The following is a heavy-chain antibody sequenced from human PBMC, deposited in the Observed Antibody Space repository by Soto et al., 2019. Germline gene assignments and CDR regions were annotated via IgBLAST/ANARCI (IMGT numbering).Heavy chain of an antibody. V-gene: IGHV1-69*13. J-gene: IGHJ6*02. D-gene: IGHD2-21*02. Sequence: GASVKVSCKASGGTFSSYAISWVRQAPGQGLEWMGGIIPIFGTANYAQKFQGRVTITADESTSTAYMELSSLRSEDTAVYYCASSYCGVDCYSERARTYYSSGMDVWGQGTTVTVSS. CDR1: GGTFSSYA. CDR2: IIPIFGTA. CDR3: ASSYCGVDCYSERARTYYSSGMDV.